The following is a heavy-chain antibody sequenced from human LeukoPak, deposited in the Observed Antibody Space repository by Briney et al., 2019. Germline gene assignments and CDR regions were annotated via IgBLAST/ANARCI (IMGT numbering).Heavy chain of an antibody. CDR1: GFSFSSYW. Sequence: PGGSLRLSCAASGFSFSSYWMSWLRQAPGKGLEWVAKIKKDGSEGYYVDSVKGRFTISRDNAKNSLYLQMTSLRAEDTAVYYCATEDYFRSDYWGQGTLVTVSS. CDR3: ATEDYFRSDY. V-gene: IGHV3-7*05. J-gene: IGHJ4*02. CDR2: IKKDGSEG. D-gene: IGHD3-3*01.